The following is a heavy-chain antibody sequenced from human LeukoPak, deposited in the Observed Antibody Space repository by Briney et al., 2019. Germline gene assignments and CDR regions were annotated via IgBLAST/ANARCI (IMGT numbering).Heavy chain of an antibody. CDR2: ISYDGSNK. V-gene: IGHV3-30*18. Sequence: GRSLRLSCAASGFTFSSYGMHWVRQAPGKGLEWVAVISYDGSNKYYADSVKGRFTISRDNSKNTLYLQMNSLRAEDTAVYYYAKDQVATIPEYYFDYWGQGTLVTVSS. D-gene: IGHD5-12*01. J-gene: IGHJ4*02. CDR3: AKDQVATIPEYYFDY. CDR1: GFTFSSYG.